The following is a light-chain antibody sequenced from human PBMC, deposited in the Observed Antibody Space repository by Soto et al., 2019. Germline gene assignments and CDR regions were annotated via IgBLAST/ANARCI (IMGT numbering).Light chain of an antibody. V-gene: IGKV3-20*01. J-gene: IGKJ3*01. CDR1: QSVSSSY. CDR3: QQYSSSPPEFT. CDR2: GAS. Sequence: EIVLTQSPGTLSVSPGERVTLSCRASQSVSSSYLAWYQQRPGQAPRLLIFGASYRATGIPDRFSGSGSGTDFTLTISSLEPEDFAVYSCQQYSSSPPEFTFGPGTKVDSK.